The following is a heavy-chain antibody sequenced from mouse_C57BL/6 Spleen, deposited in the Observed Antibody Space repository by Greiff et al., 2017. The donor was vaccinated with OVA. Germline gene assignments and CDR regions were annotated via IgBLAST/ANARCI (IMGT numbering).Heavy chain of an antibody. Sequence: QVQLKESGAELAKPGASVKLSCKASGYTFTSYWMHWVKQRPGQGLEWIGYINPSSGYTKYNQKFKDKATLTADKSSSTAYMQLSSLTYEDSAVYYCARGAYGYDGGDYAMDYWGQGTSVTVSS. D-gene: IGHD2-2*01. J-gene: IGHJ4*01. CDR1: GYTFTSYW. CDR3: ARGAYGYDGGDYAMDY. CDR2: INPSSGYT. V-gene: IGHV1-7*01.